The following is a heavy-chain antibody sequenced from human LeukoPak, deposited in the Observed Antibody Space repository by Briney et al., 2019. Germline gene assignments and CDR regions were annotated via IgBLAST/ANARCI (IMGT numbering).Heavy chain of an antibody. J-gene: IGHJ3*02. CDR1: GFTFSSYA. CDR3: AKDIYYDSRGSAFDI. CDR2: ISGNGYSI. V-gene: IGHV3-23*01. Sequence: GGSLRLSCAASGFTFSSYAMTWVRQAPGKGLEWVSSISGNGYSIYYADSVKGRFTISSDNSKNTLYLQMNSLRAEDTALYYCAKDIYYDSRGSAFDIWGQGTMVTVSS. D-gene: IGHD3-22*01.